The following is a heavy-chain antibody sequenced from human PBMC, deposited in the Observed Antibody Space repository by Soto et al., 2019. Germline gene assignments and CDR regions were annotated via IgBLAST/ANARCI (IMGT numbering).Heavy chain of an antibody. V-gene: IGHV4-38-2*01. CDR3: ARISGNYYIQSFDY. J-gene: IGHJ4*02. CDR2: IYHSGST. Sequence: PSETLSLTCAVSGYSISSGYYWGWIRQPPGKGLEWIGSIYHSGSTYYNPSLKSRVTISVDTSKNQFSLKLSSVTAADTAVYYCARISGNYYIQSFDYWGQGTLVTVSS. D-gene: IGHD1-26*01. CDR1: GYSISSGYY.